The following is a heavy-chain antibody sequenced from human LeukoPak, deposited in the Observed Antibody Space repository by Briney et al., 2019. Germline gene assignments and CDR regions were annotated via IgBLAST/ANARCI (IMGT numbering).Heavy chain of an antibody. CDR2: SYFTGNP. V-gene: IGHV4-59*08. CDR1: GSISSYY. J-gene: IGHJ4*02. D-gene: IGHD3-10*01. CDR3: ARYGSGTYPQFDY. Sequence: SETLSLTCIVSGSISSYYWTWIRQPPGKGLEWIGHSYFTGNPNYHPSIKTQVNISLDTSKYQFSLNLTSVTAADTAVYYCARYGSGTYPQFDYWGQGILVTVSS.